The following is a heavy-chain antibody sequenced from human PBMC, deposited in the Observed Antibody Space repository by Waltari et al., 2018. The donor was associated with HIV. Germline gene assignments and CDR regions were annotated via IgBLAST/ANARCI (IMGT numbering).Heavy chain of an antibody. V-gene: IGHV3-30*18. D-gene: IGHD6-19*01. CDR1: GFTVSSYG. J-gene: IGHJ4*02. CDR2: ISYDGRKK. Sequence: QVQLVESGGGVVQPGRSLRLSCAASGFTVSSYGMHWVRQAPSKGLEWVAVISYDGRKKYYADSVKGRFTISRDNSKNTLYLQMNSLRAEDTAVYYCAKVYSSGWYYFDYWGQGTLVTVSS. CDR3: AKVYSSGWYYFDY.